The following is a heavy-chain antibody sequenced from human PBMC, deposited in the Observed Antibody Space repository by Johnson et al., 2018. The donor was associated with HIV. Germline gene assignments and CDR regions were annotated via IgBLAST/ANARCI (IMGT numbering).Heavy chain of an antibody. CDR2: ISHDGSNQ. D-gene: IGHD2-8*02. CDR3: AKLHCAGGVCYTDAILYDAFDI. CDR1: GFTFSNFG. V-gene: IGHV3-30*18. Sequence: QVQLVESGGGVVQPGRSLRLSCGATGFTFSNFGMHWVRQAPGKGLEWVAVISHDGSNQYYADSVKGRFTISRDNSKNTVYLQLNSLRAEEPAVYYCAKLHCAGGVCYTDAILYDAFDIWGQGTMVTVSS. J-gene: IGHJ3*02.